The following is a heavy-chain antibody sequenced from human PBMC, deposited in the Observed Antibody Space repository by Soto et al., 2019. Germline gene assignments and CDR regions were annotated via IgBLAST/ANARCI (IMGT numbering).Heavy chain of an antibody. V-gene: IGHV3-21*01. Sequence: EVQLVESGGGLVKPGGSLRLSCAASGFTFSSYSMNWVRQAPEKGLEWVSSISSSSTYIYYADSVKGRFNISIDNAKNSLYLQMNSLRAEDTAVYYCARELPHRVAPTGAFDIWGQGTMVTVSS. CDR2: ISSSSTYI. J-gene: IGHJ3*02. D-gene: IGHD5-12*01. CDR3: ARELPHRVAPTGAFDI. CDR1: GFTFSSYS.